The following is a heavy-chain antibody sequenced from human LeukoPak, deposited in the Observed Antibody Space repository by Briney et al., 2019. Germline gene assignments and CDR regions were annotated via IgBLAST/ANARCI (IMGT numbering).Heavy chain of an antibody. CDR2: IIPIFGTA. D-gene: IGHD6-6*01. V-gene: IGHV1-69*06. CDR3: ASTSIAAPRRAYGY. Sequence: SVKVSCKASGYTFTGYYMHWVRQAPGQGLEWMGGIIPIFGTANYAQKFQGRVTITADKSTSTAYMELSSLRSEDTAVYYCASTSIAAPRRAYGYWGQGTLVTVSS. J-gene: IGHJ4*02. CDR1: GYTFTGYY.